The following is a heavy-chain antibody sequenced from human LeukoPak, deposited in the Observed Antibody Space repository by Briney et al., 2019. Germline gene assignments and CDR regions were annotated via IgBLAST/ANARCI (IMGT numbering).Heavy chain of an antibody. CDR3: ARDLVPAASYYYYGMDV. Sequence: GRSLRLSCAASGFTFSSYGIHWVRQAPGKGLEWVAVIWYDGSNKYYADSVKGRFTISRDNSKNTLYLQMNSLRAEDTAVYYCARDLVPAASYYYYGMDVWGQGTTVTVSS. CDR2: IWYDGSNK. J-gene: IGHJ6*02. D-gene: IGHD2-2*01. CDR1: GFTFSSYG. V-gene: IGHV3-33*01.